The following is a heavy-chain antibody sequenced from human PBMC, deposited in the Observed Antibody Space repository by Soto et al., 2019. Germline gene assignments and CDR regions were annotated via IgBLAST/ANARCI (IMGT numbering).Heavy chain of an antibody. J-gene: IGHJ5*02. V-gene: IGHV3-30*03. CDR2: ISYDGSNK. CDR1: GFTFSSYG. CDR3: ARVLVFYGGLDP. Sequence: GGSLRLSCAASGFTFSSYGMHWVRQAPGKGLEWVVVISYDGSNKYYADSVKGRFTISRDNSKNTLYLQMNSLRAEDTAVYYCARVLVFYGGLDPWGQGTLVTVSS. D-gene: IGHD2-21*02.